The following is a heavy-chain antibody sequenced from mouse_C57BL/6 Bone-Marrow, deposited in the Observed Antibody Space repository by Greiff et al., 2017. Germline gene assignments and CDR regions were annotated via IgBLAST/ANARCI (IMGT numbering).Heavy chain of an antibody. CDR2: INPGSGGT. CDR1: GYAFTNYL. D-gene: IGHD4-1*01. J-gene: IGHJ3*01. CDR3: AGSKNWDSWFAY. V-gene: IGHV1-54*01. Sequence: QVQLQQSGAELVRPGTSVKVSCKASGYAFTNYLLEWVKQRPGQGLEWIGVINPGSGGTNYNGKFKGKAPLSADKSSSTAYMQLSSLTSEDSAVYFCAGSKNWDSWFAYWGQGTLVTVSA.